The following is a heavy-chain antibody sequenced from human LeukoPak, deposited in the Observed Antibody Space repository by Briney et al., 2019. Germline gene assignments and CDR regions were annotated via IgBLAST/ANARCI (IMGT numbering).Heavy chain of an antibody. CDR3: AKDIRERGYAAF. D-gene: IGHD3-22*01. CDR1: GFTLSSYW. CDR2: IKEDGTQN. Sequence: PGGSLRLSCVASGFTLSSYWMTWVRQAPGRGLEWVANIKEDGTQNYYVDSVKGRFTISRDNAKNSLYLQMNSLRSEDTALYYCAKDIRERGYAAFWGQGTLVIVPS. V-gene: IGHV3-7*05. J-gene: IGHJ4*02.